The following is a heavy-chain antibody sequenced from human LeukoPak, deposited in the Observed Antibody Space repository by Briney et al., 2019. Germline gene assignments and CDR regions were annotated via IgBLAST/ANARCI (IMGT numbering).Heavy chain of an antibody. V-gene: IGHV1-2*02. J-gene: IGHJ6*02. CDR3: ARDLPSYDYGDYPSYYYYGMDV. Sequence: WASVKVSCKASGYTFTDYYIHWVRQAPGQGLEWMGWTNPNNGGTNYAQKFQGRVTMTRDTSISTAYMELSRLRSDDTAVYYCARDLPSYDYGDYPSYYYYGMDVWGQGTTVTVSS. CDR1: GYTFTDYY. CDR2: TNPNNGGT. D-gene: IGHD4-17*01.